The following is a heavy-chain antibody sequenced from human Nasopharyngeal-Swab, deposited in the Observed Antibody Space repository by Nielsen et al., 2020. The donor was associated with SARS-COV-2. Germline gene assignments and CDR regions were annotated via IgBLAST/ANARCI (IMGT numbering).Heavy chain of an antibody. V-gene: IGHV3-48*02. CDR3: ARGSGITIFGVVHQNYYGMDV. D-gene: IGHD3-3*01. CDR1: GFTFSTYT. CDR2: ISSSSSTI. J-gene: IGHJ6*02. Sequence: GESLKISCAASGFTFSTYTMNWVRQAPGKGPEWVSYISSSSSTIYYADSVKGRFTISRDNAKNSLYLQMNSLRDEDTAVYYCARGSGITIFGVVHQNYYGMDVWGQGTTVTVSS.